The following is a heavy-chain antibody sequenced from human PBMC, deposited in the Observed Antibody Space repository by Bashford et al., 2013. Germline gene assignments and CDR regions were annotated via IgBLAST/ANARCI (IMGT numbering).Heavy chain of an antibody. Sequence: SGPTLVKPTQTLTLTCTFSGFSLSTSGVCVSWIRQPPGKALEWLAVIDWNDDKYYSTSLKTRLTIYQGPPPKTTVVLTMTNMDPVDTATYYCAHVHSEYSSSSAPLFDYWGQGTLVT. V-gene: IGHV2-70*12. J-gene: IGHJ4*02. CDR2: IDWNDDK. D-gene: IGHD6-6*01. CDR3: AHVHSEYSSSSAPLFDY. CDR1: GFSLSTSGVC.